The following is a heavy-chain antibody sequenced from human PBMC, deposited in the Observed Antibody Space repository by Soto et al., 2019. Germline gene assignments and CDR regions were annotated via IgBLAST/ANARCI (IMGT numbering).Heavy chain of an antibody. Sequence: SETLSLTCTVSGGSISSGGYYWSWIRQHPGKGLEWIGYIYYSGSTYYNPSLKSRVTISVDTSKNQFSLKLSSVTAADTAVYYCARSPGSRGICCTFDYWGQGTLVTVSS. CDR2: IYYSGST. D-gene: IGHD2-15*01. V-gene: IGHV4-31*03. CDR1: GGSISSGGYY. J-gene: IGHJ4*02. CDR3: ARSPGSRGICCTFDY.